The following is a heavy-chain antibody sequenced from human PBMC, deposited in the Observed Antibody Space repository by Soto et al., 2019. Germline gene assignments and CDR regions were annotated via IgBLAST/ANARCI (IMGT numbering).Heavy chain of an antibody. D-gene: IGHD6-13*01. V-gene: IGHV4-39*07. J-gene: IGHJ4*02. CDR2: IYYSGST. Sequence: SETLSLTCTVSGGSISSSSYYWGWIRQPPGKGLEWIGSIYYSGSTYYNPSLKSRVTISVDTSKNQFSLKLSSVTAADTAVYYCARDFQAAVDYWGQGTLVTVSS. CDR3: ARDFQAAVDY. CDR1: GGSISSSSYY.